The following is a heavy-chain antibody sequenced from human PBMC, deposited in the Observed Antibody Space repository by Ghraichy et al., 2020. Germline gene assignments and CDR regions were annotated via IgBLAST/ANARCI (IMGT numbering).Heavy chain of an antibody. CDR1: GYTFTDYY. CDR3: ARGPSTGDFDY. V-gene: IGHV1-2*04. J-gene: IGHJ4*02. CDR2: INPHRGDT. D-gene: IGHD5/OR15-5a*01. Sequence: GESLKISCKASGYTFTDYYMHWLRQAPGQRLEWMGWINPHRGDTNYAQKFQGWVTMTRDTSISTVYMELARLTSDDTAMYYCARGPSTGDFDYWGQGTLVTVSS.